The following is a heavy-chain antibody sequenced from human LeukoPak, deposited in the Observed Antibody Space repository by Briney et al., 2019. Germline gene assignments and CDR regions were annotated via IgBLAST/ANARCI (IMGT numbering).Heavy chain of an antibody. CDR2: INSDGSST. CDR1: GFTFSSYW. CDR3: ARVSTYSAIDY. Sequence: GGSLSLSCAASGFTFSSYWMHWVRQGPGKGLVWVSRINSDGSSTSYADSVKGRFTISRDNAKNTLYLQMNSLRAEDTAVYYCARVSTYSAIDYWGQGTLVTVSS. V-gene: IGHV3-74*01. J-gene: IGHJ4*02. D-gene: IGHD1-26*01.